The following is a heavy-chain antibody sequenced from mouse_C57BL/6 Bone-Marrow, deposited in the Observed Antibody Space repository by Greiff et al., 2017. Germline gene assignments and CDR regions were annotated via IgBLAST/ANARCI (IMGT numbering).Heavy chain of an antibody. D-gene: IGHD1-1*01. J-gene: IGHJ2*01. CDR2: IDPNSGGT. V-gene: IGHV1-72*01. CDR3: ARHTTVVAYYFDY. CDR1: GYTFTSYW. Sequence: QVQLKQPGAELVKPGASVKLSCKASGYTFTSYWMHWVKQRPGRGLEWIGRIDPNSGGTKYNEKFKSKATLTVDKPSSTAYMQLSSLTSEDSAVYYCARHTTVVAYYFDYWGQGTALTVSS.